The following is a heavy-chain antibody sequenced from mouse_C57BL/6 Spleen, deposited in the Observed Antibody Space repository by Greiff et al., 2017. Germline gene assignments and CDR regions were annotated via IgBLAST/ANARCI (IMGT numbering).Heavy chain of an antibody. Sequence: VQLQQSGTVLARPGASVKMSCKTSGYTFTSYWMHWVKQRPGQGLEWIGAIYPGNSDTSYNQKFKGKAKLTAVTSASTAYMELSSLTNEDSAVYYCTRRKDYYGSRYFDYWGQGTTLTVSS. V-gene: IGHV1-5*01. J-gene: IGHJ2*01. CDR2: IYPGNSDT. CDR1: GYTFTSYW. D-gene: IGHD1-1*01. CDR3: TRRKDYYGSRYFDY.